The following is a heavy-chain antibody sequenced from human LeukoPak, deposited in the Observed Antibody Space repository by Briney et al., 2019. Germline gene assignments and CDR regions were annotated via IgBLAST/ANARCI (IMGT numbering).Heavy chain of an antibody. CDR3: ARTIFGVVIEDY. CDR2: MNPNSGNT. CDR1: GYTFTSYD. D-gene: IGHD3-3*01. Sequence: GASVKVSCKASGYTFTSYDINWVRQATGQGLEWMGWMNPNSGNTGYARKFQGRVTMTRNTSISTAYMELSSLRSEDTAVYYCARTIFGVVIEDYWGQGTLVTVSS. J-gene: IGHJ4*02. V-gene: IGHV1-8*01.